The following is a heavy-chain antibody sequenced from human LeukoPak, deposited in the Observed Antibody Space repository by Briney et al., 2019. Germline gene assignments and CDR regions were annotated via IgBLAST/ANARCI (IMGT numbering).Heavy chain of an antibody. CDR1: GASISSHH. V-gene: IGHV4-59*11. D-gene: IGHD6-19*01. CDR3: ARADGAVAAYCGIDV. Sequence: SETLSLTCTVSGASISSHHWTWLRQPPGKGLEWIGYIYYTGSTNYSPSLKSRVTISVDTSKNQFSLELSSVTAADTAVYYCARADGAVAAYCGIDVWGQGTTVTVSS. J-gene: IGHJ6*02. CDR2: IYYTGST.